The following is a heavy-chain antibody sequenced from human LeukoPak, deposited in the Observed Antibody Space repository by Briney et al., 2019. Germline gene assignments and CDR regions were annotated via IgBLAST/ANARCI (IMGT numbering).Heavy chain of an antibody. CDR3: ARWMVGALDY. Sequence: PSQTLSLTCTVSGRSISSGTYCWSWPRQPAGKGLEWTGRIYTSGSTNYNPSLKSRVSISVDTSKNQFSLKLSSVTAADTAVYYCARWMVGALDYWGQGTLVTVSS. J-gene: IGHJ4*02. V-gene: IGHV4-61*02. CDR2: IYTSGST. D-gene: IGHD1-26*01. CDR1: GRSISSGTYC.